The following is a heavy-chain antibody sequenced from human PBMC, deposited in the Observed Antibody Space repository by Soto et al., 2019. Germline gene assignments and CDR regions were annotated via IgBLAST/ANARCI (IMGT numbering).Heavy chain of an antibody. J-gene: IGHJ6*02. Sequence: GGSLRLSCAASGFTFSSYSMNWVRQAPGKGLEWVSYISSSSSTIYYADSVKGRFTISRDNAKSSLYLQMNSLRDEDTAVYYCARVGLRDFWSLSTETYYYGMDVWGQGTTVTVSS. CDR3: ARVGLRDFWSLSTETYYYGMDV. D-gene: IGHD3-3*01. V-gene: IGHV3-48*02. CDR2: ISSSSSTI. CDR1: GFTFSSYS.